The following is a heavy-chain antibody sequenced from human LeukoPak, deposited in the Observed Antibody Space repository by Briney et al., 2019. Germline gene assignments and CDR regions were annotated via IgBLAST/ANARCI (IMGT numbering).Heavy chain of an antibody. CDR3: ARSVSGVWLFDY. CDR1: GFPFTVYP. CDR2: SSSDETYK. J-gene: IGHJ4*02. D-gene: IGHD5/OR15-5a*01. Sequence: GGSLRLSCAVSGFPFTVYPTHWVRQAPGKGLEWVSVSSSDETYKFYADSMRGRFTISRDNSKNRLYLQMSDLRAEDTAVYFCARSVSGVWLFDYWGRGTLVTVSS. V-gene: IGHV3-30-3*01.